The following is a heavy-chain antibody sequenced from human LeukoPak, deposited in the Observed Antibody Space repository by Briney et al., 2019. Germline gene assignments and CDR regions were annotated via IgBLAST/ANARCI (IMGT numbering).Heavy chain of an antibody. CDR1: GYTFTGYY. J-gene: IGHJ1*01. V-gene: IGHV1-2*02. Sequence: ASVKVSCKASGYTFTGYYIHWVRQAPGQGLEWMGWINPDSGGTNYPQKFQGRVTMTRNTSASTAYMELSRLRSDDTAVYFCAREEGIAVAALGHWGQGTLVTVSS. CDR2: INPDSGGT. D-gene: IGHD6-19*01. CDR3: AREEGIAVAALGH.